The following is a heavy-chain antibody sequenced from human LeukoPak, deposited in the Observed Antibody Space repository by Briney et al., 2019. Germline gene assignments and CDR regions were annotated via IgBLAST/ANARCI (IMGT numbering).Heavy chain of an antibody. Sequence: GGSLRLSCAASGFSFTSYSMNWVRQAPGKGLEWVSYISSSGSTIYYADSVKGRFTISRDNAKNSLYLQMNSLRAEDTAVYYCARGQWEPDDAFDIWGQRTMVTVSS. CDR1: GFSFTSYS. D-gene: IGHD1-26*01. J-gene: IGHJ3*02. CDR3: ARGQWEPDDAFDI. V-gene: IGHV3-48*04. CDR2: ISSSGSTI.